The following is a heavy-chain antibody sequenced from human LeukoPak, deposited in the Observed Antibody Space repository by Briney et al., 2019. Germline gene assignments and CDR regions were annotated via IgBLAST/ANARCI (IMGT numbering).Heavy chain of an antibody. CDR1: GGSFSGYY. CDR2: MNHSGST. V-gene: IGHV4-34*01. D-gene: IGHD3-10*01. Sequence: PSETLSLTCAVYGGSFSGYYWSWIRQPPGKGLEWIGEMNHSGSTNYNPSLKSRVTISVDTSKNQFSLKLSSVTAADTAVYYCAIRILLWFGEFHHYYFDYWGQGTLVTVSS. J-gene: IGHJ4*02. CDR3: AIRILLWFGEFHHYYFDY.